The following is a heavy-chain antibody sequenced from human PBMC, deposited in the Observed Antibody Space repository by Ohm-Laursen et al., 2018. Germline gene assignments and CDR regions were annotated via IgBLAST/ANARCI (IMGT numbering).Heavy chain of an antibody. CDR2: IYYSGST. D-gene: IGHD1-26*01. CDR3: ARHGWVGATIWFDP. V-gene: IGHV4-59*08. J-gene: IGHJ5*02. Sequence: SETLSLTCTVSGGSISSYYWSWIRRPPGKGLEWIGYIYYSGSTNYNPSLKSRVTISVDTSKNQFSLKLSSVTAADTAVYYCARHGWVGATIWFDPWGQGTLVTVSS. CDR1: GGSISSYY.